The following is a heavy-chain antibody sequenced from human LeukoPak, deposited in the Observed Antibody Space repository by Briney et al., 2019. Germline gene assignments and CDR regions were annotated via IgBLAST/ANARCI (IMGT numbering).Heavy chain of an antibody. CDR1: GFTFSSYA. J-gene: IGHJ3*01. V-gene: IGHV3-30*18. CDR3: AKDSTVTTWINGAFDL. Sequence: GGSLRLSCAASGFTFSSYAMHWVRQAPGRGLEWVADISFDGTSKYYADSVKGRFTISRDNSKNTLYLQVNSLRAEDTAVYFCAKDSTVTTWINGAFDLWGQGTMVTVSS. D-gene: IGHD4-17*01. CDR2: ISFDGTSK.